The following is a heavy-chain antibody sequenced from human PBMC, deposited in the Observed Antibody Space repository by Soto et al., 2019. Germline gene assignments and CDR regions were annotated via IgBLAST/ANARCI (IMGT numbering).Heavy chain of an antibody. V-gene: IGHV3-30*18. J-gene: IGHJ4*02. Sequence: QVQLVESGGSVVQPGRSLRLSCAASGFTFSTFGMHWIRQAPGKGLEWVAVISFDGSNKYYADSVKGRFTISRDNSKNTLYVEMNRLRPEDTAVYYCAKDRGSGWTNFDYWGQGTLVTVSS. CDR1: GFTFSTFG. CDR2: ISFDGSNK. D-gene: IGHD6-19*01. CDR3: AKDRGSGWTNFDY.